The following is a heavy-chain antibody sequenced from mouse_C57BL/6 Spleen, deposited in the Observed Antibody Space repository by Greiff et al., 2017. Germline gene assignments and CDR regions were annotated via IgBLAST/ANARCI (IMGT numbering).Heavy chain of an antibody. Sequence: QVHVKQPGAELVRPGSSVKLSCKASGYTFTSYWMHWVKQRPIQGLEWIGNLYPSGSETHYNQKFKDKDTLTVDKSSSTAYMQLSILTSEDSAVYYCARCDSNYGDYWGQGTTLTVSS. J-gene: IGHJ2*01. CDR3: ARCDSNYGDY. CDR1: GYTFTSYW. D-gene: IGHD2-5*01. V-gene: IGHV1-52*01. CDR2: LYPSGSET.